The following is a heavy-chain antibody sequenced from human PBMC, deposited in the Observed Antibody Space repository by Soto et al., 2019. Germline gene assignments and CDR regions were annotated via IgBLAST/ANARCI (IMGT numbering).Heavy chain of an antibody. Sequence: EVQLLESGGGLVQPGGSLRLSCAASGFTFSSYAMSWVRQAPGKGLEWVSAISGSGGSTYYADSVQGRFTISRDNSKNTLYLQMNSLRAEDTAVYYCAKGYDFWSGYPHYWGQGTLVTVSS. CDR2: ISGSGGST. CDR1: GFTFSSYA. V-gene: IGHV3-23*01. J-gene: IGHJ4*02. D-gene: IGHD3-3*01. CDR3: AKGYDFWSGYPHY.